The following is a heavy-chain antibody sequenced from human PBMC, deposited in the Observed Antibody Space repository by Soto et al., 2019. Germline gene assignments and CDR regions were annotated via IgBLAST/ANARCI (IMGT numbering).Heavy chain of an antibody. D-gene: IGHD2-21*02. V-gene: IGHV3-23*01. Sequence: PGGSLRLSCAASGFSFTNFAMSWVRQAPGKGLEWVAGIGASGDITWYADSVKGRLSISRDNSKNTLYLQLNSLRFEDTAVYYCAKDDFTDRGDDYFDYWGPGTLVTVP. CDR2: IGASGDIT. CDR3: AKDDFTDRGDDYFDY. J-gene: IGHJ4*02. CDR1: GFSFTNFA.